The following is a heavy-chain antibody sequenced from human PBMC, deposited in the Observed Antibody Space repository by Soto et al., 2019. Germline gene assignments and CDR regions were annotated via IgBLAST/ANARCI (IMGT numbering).Heavy chain of an antibody. J-gene: IGHJ4*02. CDR1: GFTFSSYG. D-gene: IGHD6-13*01. CDR3: ANLAAAGTLDY. CDR2: ISYDGSNK. Sequence: QVQLVESGGGVVQPGRPLRLSCAASGFTFSSYGMHWVRQAPGKGLEWVAVISYDGSNKYYADSVKGRFTISRDNSKNTLYLQMNSLRAEDTAVYYCANLAAAGTLDYWGQGTLVTVSS. V-gene: IGHV3-30*18.